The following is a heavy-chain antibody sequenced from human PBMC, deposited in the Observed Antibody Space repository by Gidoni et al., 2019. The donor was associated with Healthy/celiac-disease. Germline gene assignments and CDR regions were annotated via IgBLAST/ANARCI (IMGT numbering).Heavy chain of an antibody. Sequence: GVVQPGRSLRLSCAASGFTFSSYGMHWVRQAPGKGLEWVAVIWYEGSNKSYADSVKGRFTISRDNSKNTLYLQMNSLRAEDTAVYYCATDYATPFDYYGMDVWGQGTTVTVSS. CDR3: ATDYATPFDYYGMDV. D-gene: IGHD3-10*01. J-gene: IGHJ6*02. CDR2: IWYEGSNK. CDR1: GFTFSSYG. V-gene: IGHV3-33*01.